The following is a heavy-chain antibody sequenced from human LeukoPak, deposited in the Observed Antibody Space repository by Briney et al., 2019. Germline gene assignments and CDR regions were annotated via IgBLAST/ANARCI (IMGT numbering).Heavy chain of an antibody. CDR3: ARVAYWYYGSGRDRGFDY. Sequence: PGGSLRLSCAASGFTFSSYSMNWVRQAPGKGLEWVSSISSSGSYIYYADSVRGRFTISRDNAKNSLYLQMNSLRAEDTAVYYCARVAYWYYGSGRDRGFDYWGQGTLVTVSS. J-gene: IGHJ4*02. CDR1: GFTFSSYS. V-gene: IGHV3-21*01. D-gene: IGHD3-10*01. CDR2: ISSSGSYI.